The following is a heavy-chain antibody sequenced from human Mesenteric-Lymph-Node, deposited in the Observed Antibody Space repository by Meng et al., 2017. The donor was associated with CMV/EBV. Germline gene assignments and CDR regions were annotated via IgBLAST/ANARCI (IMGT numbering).Heavy chain of an antibody. CDR3: ARLLGWPTTLVTPLLEY. V-gene: IGHV5-51*01. CDR2: IYPGDSDT. D-gene: IGHD4-23*01. CDR1: GYSFATYW. J-gene: IGHJ4*02. Sequence: GGSLRLSCKGSGYSFATYWIVWVRQMPGKGLEWMGIIYPGDSDTRYSPSFQGQVTISADKSISTAYLQWSSLKASDTAMYYCARLLGWPTTLVTPLLEYWGQGTLVTVSS.